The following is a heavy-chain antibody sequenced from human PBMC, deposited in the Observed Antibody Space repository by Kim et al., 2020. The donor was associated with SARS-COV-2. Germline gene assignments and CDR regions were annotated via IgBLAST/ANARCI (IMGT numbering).Heavy chain of an antibody. CDR1: GFTFSSYA. J-gene: IGHJ3*02. CDR3: AKDESHYYVSSGYYDAFDI. V-gene: IGHV3-23*01. D-gene: IGHD3-22*01. Sequence: GGSLRLSCAASGFTFSSYAMSWVRQAPGKGLEWVSAICGSGGSKYYADSVKGRFTISRDNSKNTLYLQMNSLRAEDTAVYYCAKDESHYYVSSGYYDAFDIWGQGTTVTVSS. CDR2: ICGSGGSK.